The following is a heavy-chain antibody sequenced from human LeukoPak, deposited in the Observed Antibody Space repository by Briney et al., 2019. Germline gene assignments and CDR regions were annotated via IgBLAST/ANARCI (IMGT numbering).Heavy chain of an antibody. CDR3: ARCPSTENFDY. V-gene: IGHV3-33*08. D-gene: IGHD2-2*01. CDR2: IWYDGSKK. Sequence: GGSLRLSCAASGFTFSTYGMHWVRQAPGKGLEWVAVIWYDGSKKYYGDSVKGRFTISRDNSKNTLYLEMNSLRVEDTAVYYCARCPSTENFDYRGQGTLVTVSS. J-gene: IGHJ4*02. CDR1: GFTFSTYG.